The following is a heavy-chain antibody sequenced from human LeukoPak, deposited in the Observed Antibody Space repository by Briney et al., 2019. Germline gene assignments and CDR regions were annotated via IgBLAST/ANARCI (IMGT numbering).Heavy chain of an antibody. CDR3: ARDHYCSGGSCYWRFDY. J-gene: IGHJ4*02. V-gene: IGHV1-2*02. Sequence: ASVNVSCKASGYTFTGYYMHWVRQAPGQGLEWMGWINPNSGGTNYAQKFQGRVTMTRDTSISTAYMELSRLRSDDTAVYYCARDHYCSGGSCYWRFDYWGQGTLVTVSS. CDR1: GYTFTGYY. CDR2: INPNSGGT. D-gene: IGHD2-15*01.